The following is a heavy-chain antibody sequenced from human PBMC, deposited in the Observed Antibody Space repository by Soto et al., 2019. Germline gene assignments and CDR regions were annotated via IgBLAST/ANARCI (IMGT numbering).Heavy chain of an antibody. CDR1: GGSISSGGYY. CDR3: ARGLVDVDTAMGPIYNWFDP. J-gene: IGHJ5*02. Sequence: SETLSLTCTVSGGSISSGGYYWSWIRQHPGKGLEWIGYIYYSGSTYYNPSLKSRVTISVDTSKNQFSLKLSSVTAADTAVYYCARGLVDVDTAMGPIYNWFDPWGQGTLVTVSS. V-gene: IGHV4-31*03. D-gene: IGHD5-18*01. CDR2: IYYSGST.